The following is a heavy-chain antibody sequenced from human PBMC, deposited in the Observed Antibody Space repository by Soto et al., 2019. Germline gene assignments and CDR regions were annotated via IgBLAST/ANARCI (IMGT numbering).Heavy chain of an antibody. V-gene: IGHV4-31*03. CDR2: IYYSGST. D-gene: IGHD6-13*01. CDR3: ARGLQDGSNVYYNYGMDV. Sequence: SETLSLTCTVSGGSISSGGYYWSWIRQHPGKGLEWIGYIYYSGSTYYNPSLKSRVTISVDTSKTQFSLKLSSVSAVDTVVYYCARGLQDGSNVYYNYGMDVWGQGTTVTVSS. CDR1: GGSISSGGYY. J-gene: IGHJ6*02.